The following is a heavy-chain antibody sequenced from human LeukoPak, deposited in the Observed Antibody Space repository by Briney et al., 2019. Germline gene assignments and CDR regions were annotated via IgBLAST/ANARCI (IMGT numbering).Heavy chain of an antibody. CDR1: GGSISSLC. D-gene: IGHD6-6*01. CDR2: IYYTGST. CDR3: ARHRAYSSSSPFDY. J-gene: IGHJ4*02. V-gene: IGHV4-59*08. Sequence: SQSLSLTWSVAGGSISSLCWGWVRQPPRKGREWIGYIYYTGSTNDHPCLKSRVTMFVDMSKNQFSLRLSSVTAADTAVYYCARHRAYSSSSPFDYWGQGTLVTVSS.